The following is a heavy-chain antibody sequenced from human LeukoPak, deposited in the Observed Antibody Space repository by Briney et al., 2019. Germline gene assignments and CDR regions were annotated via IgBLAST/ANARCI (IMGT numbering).Heavy chain of an antibody. J-gene: IGHJ5*02. CDR1: SGSIGSYY. V-gene: IGHV4-59*01. CDR2: IYYSGST. Sequence: SETLSLTCTVSSGSIGSYYWSWIRQPPGKGLEWIGYIYYSGSTNYNPSLKSRVTISVDTSKNQFSLKLSSVTAADTAVYYCARETMVRFDPWGQGTLVTVSS. D-gene: IGHD3-10*01. CDR3: ARETMVRFDP.